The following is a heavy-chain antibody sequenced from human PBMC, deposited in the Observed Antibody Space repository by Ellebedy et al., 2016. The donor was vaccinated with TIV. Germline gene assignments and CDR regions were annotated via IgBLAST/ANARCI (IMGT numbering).Heavy chain of an antibody. Sequence: ASVKVSXKASGYTFTGYYMHWVRQAPGQGLEWMGWINPNSGGTNYAQKFQGRVTMTRDTSISTAYMELSRLRSDDTAVYYCARERGVAAAGTRDYWGQGTLVTVSS. V-gene: IGHV1-2*02. J-gene: IGHJ4*02. CDR1: GYTFTGYY. CDR3: ARERGVAAAGTRDY. CDR2: INPNSGGT. D-gene: IGHD6-13*01.